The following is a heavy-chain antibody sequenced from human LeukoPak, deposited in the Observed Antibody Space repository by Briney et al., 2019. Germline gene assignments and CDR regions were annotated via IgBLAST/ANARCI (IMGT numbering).Heavy chain of an antibody. CDR2: INHSGST. J-gene: IGHJ4*02. D-gene: IGHD6-13*01. V-gene: IGHV4-34*01. Sequence: SETLSLTCAVYGGSFSGYYWSWIRQPPGKGLEWIGEINHSGSTNYNPSLKSRVTISVDTSKNQFSLKLSSVTAADTAVYYCARGSMPGXSSXWXXXXFDYWGQGTLVTVS. CDR3: ARGSMPGXSSXWXXXXFDY. CDR1: GGSFSGYY.